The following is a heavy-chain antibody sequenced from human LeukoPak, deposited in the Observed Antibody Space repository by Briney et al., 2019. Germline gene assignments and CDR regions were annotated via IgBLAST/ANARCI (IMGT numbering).Heavy chain of an antibody. CDR2: NHYSGGT. CDR3: ATAPKYYYLDV. V-gene: IGHV4-59*03. CDR1: GASITNYY. J-gene: IGHJ6*03. Sequence: PSETLSLTCSVSGASITNYYLTWVRRPPGKGLECIGYNHYSGGTNYTPSLKSRVTILIDATKNQFSLRLTSVTVADTAVYYCATAPKYYYLDVWGKGTTVTVSS.